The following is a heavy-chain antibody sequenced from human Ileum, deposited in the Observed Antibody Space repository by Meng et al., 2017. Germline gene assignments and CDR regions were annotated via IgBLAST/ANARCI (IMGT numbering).Heavy chain of an antibody. CDR3: VSERRRSYFFDY. Sequence: VQLQESGPGLVKSSQTLSLTCTVSGGSISSGDYYGSWIRQPPGKGLEWIGYIFYTGATYSNPSLKSRVTVSLDTSKSQFSLKLSSVTAADTAIYYCVSERRRSYFFDYWGQGTLVTVSS. CDR2: IFYTGAT. J-gene: IGHJ4*02. CDR1: GGSISSGDYY. V-gene: IGHV4-30-4*01.